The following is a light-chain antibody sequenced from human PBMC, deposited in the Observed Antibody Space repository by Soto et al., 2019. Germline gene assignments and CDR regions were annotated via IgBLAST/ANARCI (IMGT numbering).Light chain of an antibody. Sequence: EIVLTQSPGTLSLSPGERSTLSCSASQSVSNNYLAWYQQKPGQAPRLLIYGASSRATGIPDRFSGSGSGADFTLTISRLEPEDFAVYSCQQYGTSPITFGQGTRLEIK. J-gene: IGKJ5*01. CDR2: GAS. CDR1: QSVSNNY. V-gene: IGKV3-20*01. CDR3: QQYGTSPIT.